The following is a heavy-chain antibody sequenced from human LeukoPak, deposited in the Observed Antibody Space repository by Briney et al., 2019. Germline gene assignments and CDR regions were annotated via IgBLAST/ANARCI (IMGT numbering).Heavy chain of an antibody. D-gene: IGHD6-13*01. Sequence: GASVKVSCKASGGTFSSYAISWVRQAPGQGLEWMGRITPILGIANYAQKFQDRVTITADKSTSTAYMELSSLRSEDTAVYCCAIEVIAAADVDYWGQGTLVTVSS. J-gene: IGHJ4*02. CDR3: AIEVIAAADVDY. CDR2: ITPILGIA. CDR1: GGTFSSYA. V-gene: IGHV1-69*04.